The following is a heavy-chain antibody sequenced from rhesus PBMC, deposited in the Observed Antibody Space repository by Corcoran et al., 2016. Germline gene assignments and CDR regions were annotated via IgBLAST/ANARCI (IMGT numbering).Heavy chain of an antibody. V-gene: IGHV4-80*01. J-gene: IGHJ4*01. CDR2: FNGNSGNP. D-gene: IGHD4-4*01. Sequence: QVQLQESGPGLVKPSETLSLTCAVSGASISSSWWSWIRQPPGKGLEWFGEFNGNSGNPYNNPSIKSRVTIAKDASKNQFSRKLSSGTAADTAVYYCARSGYGSGGVYWGQGVMVTVSS. CDR1: GASISSSW. CDR3: ARSGYGSGGVY.